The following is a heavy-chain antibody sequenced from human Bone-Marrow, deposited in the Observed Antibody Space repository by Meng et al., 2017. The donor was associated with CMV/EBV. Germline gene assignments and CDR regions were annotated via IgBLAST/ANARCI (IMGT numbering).Heavy chain of an antibody. CDR1: GYTFTSYG. CDR3: AWGSETYYFDY. J-gene: IGHJ4*02. D-gene: IGHD3-16*01. CDR2: ISAYNGNT. Sequence: QVQLVQTGAEVKKPGDSVKVSCKASGYTFTSYGISWVRQAPGQGLEGMGWISAYNGNTDYAQTVQGRVTMTTDTSTSTAYMELRSLRSDDTAVYYCAWGSETYYFDYWGQVTLVTVSS. V-gene: IGHV1-18*01.